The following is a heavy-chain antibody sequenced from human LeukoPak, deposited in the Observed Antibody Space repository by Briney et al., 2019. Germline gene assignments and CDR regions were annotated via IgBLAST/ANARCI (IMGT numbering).Heavy chain of an antibody. D-gene: IGHD6-13*01. V-gene: IGHV1-2*02. Sequence: GASVKVSCKASGGTFSSYAISWVRQAPGQGLEWMGWINPNSGGTNYAQKFQGRVTMTRDTSISTAYMELSRLRSDDTAVYYCARVVSSWLLYYMDVWGKGTTVTVSS. J-gene: IGHJ6*03. CDR3: ARVVSSWLLYYMDV. CDR1: GGTFSSYA. CDR2: INPNSGGT.